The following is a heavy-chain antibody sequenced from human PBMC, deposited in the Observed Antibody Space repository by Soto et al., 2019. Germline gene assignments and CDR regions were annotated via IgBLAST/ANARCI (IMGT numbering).Heavy chain of an antibody. CDR2: ISYDGSNK. CDR3: AKGVGIAVAGALYYYYYYGMDV. CDR1: GFTFSSYG. J-gene: IGHJ6*02. Sequence: LRLSCAASGFTFSSYGMHWVRQAPGKGLEWVAVISYDGSNKYYADSVKGRFTISRDNSKNTLYLQMNSLRAEDTAVYYCAKGVGIAVAGALYYYYYYGMDVWGQGTTVTVSS. D-gene: IGHD6-19*01. V-gene: IGHV3-30*18.